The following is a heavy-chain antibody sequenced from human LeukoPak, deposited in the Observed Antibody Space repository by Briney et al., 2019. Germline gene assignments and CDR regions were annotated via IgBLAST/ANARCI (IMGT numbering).Heavy chain of an antibody. CDR2: ISSSGIAK. V-gene: IGHV3-11*04. D-gene: IGHD3-22*01. CDR1: GFTFSDSY. J-gene: IGHJ6*03. Sequence: PGGSLRLSCAASGFTFSDSYMTWIRQAPGKGLEWVSYISSSGIAKYYADSVKGRFTISRDNGKNSLYLQMDSLRAEDTAIYYCARDYFDSSDYPQTYYYYYMDVWGKGTTVTVSS. CDR3: ARDYFDSSDYPQTYYYYYMDV.